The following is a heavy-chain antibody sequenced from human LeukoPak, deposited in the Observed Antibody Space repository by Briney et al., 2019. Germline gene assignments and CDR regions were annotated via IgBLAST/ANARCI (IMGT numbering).Heavy chain of an antibody. D-gene: IGHD1-26*01. V-gene: IGHV4-4*07. CDR3: ARAGYTISYYSLDY. CDR2: IYTTGTT. CDR1: GGSINSYY. Sequence: SVTLSLTCTVSGGSINSYYWGWIRQPAGKGLEWIGRIYTTGTTSYNPSLKSRVTISVDTSKNQFYLKLTSVTAADTAMYYCARAGYTISYYSLDYWGQGSLVTVSS. J-gene: IGHJ4*02.